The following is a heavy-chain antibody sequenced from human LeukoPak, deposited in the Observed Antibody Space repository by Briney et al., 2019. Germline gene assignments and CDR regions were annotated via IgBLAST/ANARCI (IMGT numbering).Heavy chain of an antibody. Sequence: SVKVSCKACGGTFSSYAISWVRQAPGQGLEWMGGIIPIFGTANYAQKFQGRVTITADESTSTAYMELSSLRSEDTAVYYCARDLHTAMVEGYWGQGILVTVSS. CDR1: GGTFSSYA. J-gene: IGHJ4*02. CDR2: IIPIFGTA. D-gene: IGHD5-18*01. CDR3: ARDLHTAMVEGY. V-gene: IGHV1-69*01.